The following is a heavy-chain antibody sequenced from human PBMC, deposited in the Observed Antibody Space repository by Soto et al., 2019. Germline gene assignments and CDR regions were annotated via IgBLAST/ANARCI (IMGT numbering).Heavy chain of an antibody. Sequence: QVQLVESGGGLVKPGGSLRLSCAASGFTFSDYYMSWIRQAPGKGLEWVSYISSSGSTIYYADSVKGRFTISRDNAKNSLYLQMNSLRAEDTAVYYSARGGDEDSYGFRYYYYGMDVWGQGTTVTVSS. D-gene: IGHD5-18*01. CDR2: ISSSGSTI. J-gene: IGHJ6*02. CDR1: GFTFSDYY. V-gene: IGHV3-11*01. CDR3: ARGGDEDSYGFRYYYYGMDV.